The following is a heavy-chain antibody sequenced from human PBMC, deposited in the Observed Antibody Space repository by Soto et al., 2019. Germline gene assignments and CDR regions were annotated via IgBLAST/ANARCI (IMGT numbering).Heavy chain of an antibody. CDR3: AKERRSSTTNYYMDV. J-gene: IGHJ6*03. CDR2: ISSSSSTI. Sequence: GGSLRLSCAASGFTFSSYSMNWVRQAPGKGLEWVSYISSSSSTIYYADSVKGRFTISRDNSKNTLYLQMNSLRAEDTAVYYCAKERRSSTTNYYMDVWGKGTTVTVSS. CDR1: GFTFSSYS. D-gene: IGHD2-2*01. V-gene: IGHV3-48*01.